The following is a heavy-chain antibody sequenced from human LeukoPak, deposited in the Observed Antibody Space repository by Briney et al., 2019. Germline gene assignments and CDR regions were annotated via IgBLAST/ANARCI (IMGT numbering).Heavy chain of an antibody. V-gene: IGHV3-72*01. J-gene: IGHJ4*02. CDR2: SRNRANSYTT. Sequence: PGGSLRLSCAASGVIFSDHYVDWVRQAPGKGLEWVGRSRNRANSYTTEYAASVKGRFSISRDNSENSLYLQMNSLKTEDTGVYYCASGTGYPAFAYWGQGTLVTVSS. D-gene: IGHD2-15*01. CDR1: GVIFSDHY. CDR3: ASGTGYPAFAY.